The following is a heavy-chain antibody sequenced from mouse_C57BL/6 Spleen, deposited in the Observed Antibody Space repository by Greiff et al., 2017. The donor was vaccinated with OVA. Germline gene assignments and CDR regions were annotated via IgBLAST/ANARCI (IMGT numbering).Heavy chain of an antibody. J-gene: IGHJ2*01. CDR3: ARGYYY. Sequence: VQRVESGAELVRPGASVKLSCKASGYTFTDYYINWVKQRPGQGLEWIARIYPGSGNTYYNEKFKGKATLTAEKSSSTAYMQLSSLTSEDSAVYFCARGYYYWGQGTTLTVSS. V-gene: IGHV1-76*01. D-gene: IGHD1-2*01. CDR1: GYTFTDYY. CDR2: IYPGSGNT.